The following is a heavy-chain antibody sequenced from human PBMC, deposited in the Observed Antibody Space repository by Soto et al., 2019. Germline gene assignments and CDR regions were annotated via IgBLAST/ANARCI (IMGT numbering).Heavy chain of an antibody. D-gene: IGHD4-4*01. J-gene: IGHJ2*01. Sequence: QVQLQESGPGPVKPSQTLSLTCTVSGGSISSGGYYWSWIRQHPGKGLEWIGYIYYSGSTYYNPSLKSRVTISVDTSKNQFSLKLSSVTAADTAVYYCARDRIEYSITTYYFDLWGRGTLVTVSS. CDR3: ARDRIEYSITTYYFDL. CDR2: IYYSGST. V-gene: IGHV4-31*03. CDR1: GGSISSGGYY.